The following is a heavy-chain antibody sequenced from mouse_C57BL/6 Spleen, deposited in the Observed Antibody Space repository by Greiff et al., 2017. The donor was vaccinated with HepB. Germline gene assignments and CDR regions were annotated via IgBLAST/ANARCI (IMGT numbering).Heavy chain of an antibody. Sequence: QVHVKQPGAELVKPGASVKMSCKASGYTFTSYWITWVKQRPGQGLEWIGDIYPGSGSTNYNEKFKSKATLTVDTSSSTAYMQLSSLTSEDSAVYYCARTITTGNDYWGQGTTLTVSS. CDR1: GYTFTSYW. CDR3: ARTITTGNDY. J-gene: IGHJ2*01. CDR2: IYPGSGST. V-gene: IGHV1-55*01. D-gene: IGHD1-2*01.